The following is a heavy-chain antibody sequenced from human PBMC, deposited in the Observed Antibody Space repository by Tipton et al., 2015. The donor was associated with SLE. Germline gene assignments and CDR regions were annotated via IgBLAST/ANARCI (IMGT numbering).Heavy chain of an antibody. CDR2: INHSGST. CDR3: ARGSQNYFDY. CDR1: GGSFSGYY. V-gene: IGHV4-34*01. J-gene: IGHJ4*02. Sequence: TLSLICAVYGGSFSGYYWSWIRQPPGKGLEWIGEINHSGSTNYNPSLKSRVTISVDTSKNQFSLKLSSVTAADTAVYYCARGSQNYFDYWGQGTLVTVSS.